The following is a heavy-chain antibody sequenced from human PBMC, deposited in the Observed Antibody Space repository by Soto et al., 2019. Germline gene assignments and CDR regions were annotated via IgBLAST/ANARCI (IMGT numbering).Heavy chain of an antibody. CDR1: GFTFSSYG. J-gene: IGHJ4*02. CDR2: ISYDGSNK. CDR3: AKDKGRVMTIFGVVISY. V-gene: IGHV3-30*18. Sequence: GGSLRLSCAASGFTFSSYGMHWVRQAPGKGLEWVAVISYDGSNKYYADSVKGRFTISRDNSKNTLYLQMNSLRAEDTAVYYCAKDKGRVMTIFGVVISYWGQGTLVTVSS. D-gene: IGHD3-3*01.